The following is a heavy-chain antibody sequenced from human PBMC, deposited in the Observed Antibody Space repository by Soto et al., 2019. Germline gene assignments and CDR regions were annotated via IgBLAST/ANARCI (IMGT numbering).Heavy chain of an antibody. CDR3: ARLLHYCSSTRRTKDV. J-gene: IGHJ6*04. Sequence: PGESLKISCKGSGYSFTSYWISWVRQMPGKGLEWMGRIDPSDSYTNYSPSFQGHVTISADKSISTAYLQWSSLKASDTAMYYCARLLHYCSSTRRTKDVWGKGSKVTVAS. D-gene: IGHD2-2*01. CDR1: GYSFTSYW. V-gene: IGHV5-10-1*01. CDR2: IDPSDSYT.